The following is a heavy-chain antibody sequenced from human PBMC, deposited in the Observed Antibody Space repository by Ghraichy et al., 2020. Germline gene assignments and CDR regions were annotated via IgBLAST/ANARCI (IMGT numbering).Heavy chain of an antibody. CDR1: GFTFSSYW. CDR3: ARGPYYYGSGSTVDY. J-gene: IGHJ4*02. D-gene: IGHD3-10*01. Sequence: GSLRLSCAASGFTFSSYWMHWVRQAPGKGLVWVSRINSDGSSTSYADSVKGRFTISRDNAKNTLYLQMNSLRAEDTAVYYCARGPYYYGSGSTVDYWGQGTLVTVSS. V-gene: IGHV3-74*01. CDR2: INSDGSST.